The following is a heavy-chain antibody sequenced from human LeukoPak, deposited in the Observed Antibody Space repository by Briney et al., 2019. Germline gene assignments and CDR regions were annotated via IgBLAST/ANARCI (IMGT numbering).Heavy chain of an antibody. J-gene: IGHJ6*03. V-gene: IGHV4-39*01. CDR2: IYYSGST. CDR1: SGSISSSSYY. Sequence: SETLSLTCIVSSGSISSSSYYWGWIRQPPGKELEWIGSIYYSGSTYYNPSLKSRVTISVDTSKIQFSLKLSSVTAADTAVYYCARFSYYYYYTDVWGKGTTVTVSS. CDR3: ARFSYYYYYTDV.